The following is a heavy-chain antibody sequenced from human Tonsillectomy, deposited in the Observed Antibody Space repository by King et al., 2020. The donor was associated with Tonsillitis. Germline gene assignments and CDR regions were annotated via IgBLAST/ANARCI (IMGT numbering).Heavy chain of an antibody. CDR1: GFTFSSYA. CDR3: AKGSGSYLAEYFQH. J-gene: IGHJ1*01. D-gene: IGHD1-26*01. Sequence: DVQLVESGGGLVQPGGSLRLSCAASGFTFSSYAMSWVRQAPGKGLEWVSDISGSGASVFYVDSVKGRFTISRDNSKYTLYLQMNSLRVEDTAVYYCAKGSGSYLAEYFQHWGQCTLVTVSS. CDR2: ISGSGASV. V-gene: IGHV3-23*04.